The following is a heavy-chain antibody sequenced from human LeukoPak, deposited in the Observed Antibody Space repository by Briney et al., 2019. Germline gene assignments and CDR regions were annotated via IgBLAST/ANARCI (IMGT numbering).Heavy chain of an antibody. CDR3: ARDRRRITIFGVVQRVNWFDP. D-gene: IGHD3-3*01. J-gene: IGHJ5*02. Sequence: PSETLSLTCTVSGGSISSYYWSWIRQPPGKGLEWIGYIYYCGSTNYNPSLKSRVTISVDTSKNQFSLKLSSVTAADTAVYYCARDRRRITIFGVVQRVNWFDPWGQGTLVTVSS. CDR2: IYYCGST. V-gene: IGHV4-59*01. CDR1: GGSISSYY.